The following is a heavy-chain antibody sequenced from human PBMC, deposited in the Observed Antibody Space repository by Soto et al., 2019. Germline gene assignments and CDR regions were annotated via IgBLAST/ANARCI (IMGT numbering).Heavy chain of an antibody. Sequence: ASVTVSCKASGYTFTSYGISWVRQAPGQGLEWMGWISAYNGNTNYAQKLQGRVTMTTDTSTSTAYMELRNLRSDDTAVYYCARDPPSYSSGWFRLGGDYWGQGTLVTVPQ. D-gene: IGHD6-19*01. V-gene: IGHV1-18*01. CDR3: ARDPPSYSSGWFRLGGDY. J-gene: IGHJ4*02. CDR2: ISAYNGNT. CDR1: GYTFTSYG.